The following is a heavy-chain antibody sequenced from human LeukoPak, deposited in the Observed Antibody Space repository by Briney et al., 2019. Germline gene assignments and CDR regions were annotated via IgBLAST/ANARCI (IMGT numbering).Heavy chain of an antibody. J-gene: IGHJ6*03. CDR2: IYYSGST. CDR3: VRLPYYYYYYMDV. V-gene: IGHV4-39*01. Sequence: SETLSLTCTVSGGSISSYTYYWGWVRQPPGKGLEWIASIYYSGSTYYHPSLKSRVTISVDTSKNQFSLKLSSVTAADTAVYYCVRLPYYYYYYMDVWGKGTTVTISS. CDR1: GGSISSYTYY.